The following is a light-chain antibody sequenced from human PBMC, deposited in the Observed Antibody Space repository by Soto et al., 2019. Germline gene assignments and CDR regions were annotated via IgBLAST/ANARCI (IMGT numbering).Light chain of an antibody. CDR2: AAS. CDR1: QDITTH. Sequence: IQVTQSPSSLSASIGDRVYLACRASQDITTHLAWYQQKPGKAPQLLIYAASTLESGVPSRFSGSGFGTAFTLTISSLQPDDFATYCCPQRYSYPWTFGQGTTVEIK. CDR3: PQRYSYPWT. V-gene: IGKV1-9*01. J-gene: IGKJ1*01.